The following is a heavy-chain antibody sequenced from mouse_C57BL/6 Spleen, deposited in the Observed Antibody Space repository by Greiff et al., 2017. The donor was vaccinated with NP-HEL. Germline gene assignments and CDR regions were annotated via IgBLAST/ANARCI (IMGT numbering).Heavy chain of an antibody. J-gene: IGHJ1*03. V-gene: IGHV1-64*01. CDR3: ARSRGTPYFDV. CDR2: IHPNSGST. CDR1: GYTFTSYW. Sequence: QVQLQQPGAELVKPGASVKLSCKASGYTFTSYWMHWVKQRPGQGLEWIGMIHPNSGSTNYNEKFKSKATLTVDKSSSTAYMQLSSLTSEDSAVYYCARSRGTPYFDVWGTGTTVTVSS. D-gene: IGHD3-3*01.